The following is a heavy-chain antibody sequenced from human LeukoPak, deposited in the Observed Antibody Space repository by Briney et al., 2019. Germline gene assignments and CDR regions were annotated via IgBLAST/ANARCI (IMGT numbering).Heavy chain of an antibody. D-gene: IGHD3-22*01. J-gene: IGHJ5*02. CDR2: ISYDGSNK. CDR1: GFTFSSYA. V-gene: IGHV3-30-3*01. Sequence: PGGSLRLSCAASGFTFSSYAMHWVRQAPGKGLEWVAVISYDGSNKYYADSVKGRFTISRDNSKNTLYLQMNSLRAEDTAVYYCATDRTASWGQGTLVTVSS. CDR3: ATDRTAS.